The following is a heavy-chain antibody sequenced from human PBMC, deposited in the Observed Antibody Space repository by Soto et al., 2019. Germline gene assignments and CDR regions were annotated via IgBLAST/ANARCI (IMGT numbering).Heavy chain of an antibody. D-gene: IGHD3-10*01. J-gene: IGHJ4*02. V-gene: IGHV4-59*01. CDR3: ARSLYGFHVPNFDY. CDR1: GGSISSYY. CDR2: IYYSGST. Sequence: QVQLQESGPGLVKPSETLSLTCTVSGGSISSYYWSWIRQPPGKGLEWIGYIYYSGSTNYNPSLKSRVTISVDTSKNQFSLKLSSVTAADTAVYYCARSLYGFHVPNFDYWGQGTLVTVSS.